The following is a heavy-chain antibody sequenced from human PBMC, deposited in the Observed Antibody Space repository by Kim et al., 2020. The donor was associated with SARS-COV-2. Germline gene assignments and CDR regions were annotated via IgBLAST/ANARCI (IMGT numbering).Heavy chain of an antibody. J-gene: IGHJ6*02. Sequence: DSAKGRFTISRDNSKNTLYLQMNSLRAEDTAVYYCAKEEWVGYYYYGMDVWGQGTTVTVSS. D-gene: IGHD1-26*01. V-gene: IGHV3-23*01. CDR3: AKEEWVGYYYYGMDV.